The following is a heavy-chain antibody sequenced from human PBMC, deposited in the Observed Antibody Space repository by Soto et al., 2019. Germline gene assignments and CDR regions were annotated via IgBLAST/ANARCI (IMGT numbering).Heavy chain of an antibody. CDR1: GFSISRSA. CDR2: IAYDGSNR. J-gene: IGHJ5*02. V-gene: IGHV3-30*04. Sequence: QVQLVESGGGVVQPGRSRRLSCAASGFSISRSAMHWVRQAPGKGLEWVAVIAYDGSNRWYADSAKGRFTISRDNSKNTVYLQMSSLRGEDTAVYSCARDLQAGTDNVNWFAPWGQGTLVTVSS. CDR3: ARDLQAGTDNVNWFAP. D-gene: IGHD1-1*01.